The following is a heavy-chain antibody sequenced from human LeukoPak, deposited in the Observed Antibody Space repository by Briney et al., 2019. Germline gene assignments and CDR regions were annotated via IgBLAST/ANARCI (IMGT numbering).Heavy chain of an antibody. CDR1: GFSFSSYW. CDR2: IRQDESER. CDR3: ASEKDLGGSSWYFDY. V-gene: IGHV3-7*01. J-gene: IGHJ4*02. Sequence: GGSLRLSCEGSGFSFSSYWMTWVRQLPGEGPEWVANIRQDESERYFADSVKGRFTISRDNAKKSVYLHMSSLRAEDTALYYCASEKDLGGSSWYFDYWGQGTLVTVSS. D-gene: IGHD6-13*01.